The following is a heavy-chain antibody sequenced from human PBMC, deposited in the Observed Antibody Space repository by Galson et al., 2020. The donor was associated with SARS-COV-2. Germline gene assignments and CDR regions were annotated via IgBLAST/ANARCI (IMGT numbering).Heavy chain of an antibody. Sequence: GGSLRLSCAASGFTFSSYWMHWVRQAPGKGLVWVSRINSDGNSSNYADSVKGRFTVSRDNARNTLYLQMNSLRAEDTAVYYCARVDTRLVGYFDYWGQGTLVTVSS. CDR1: GFTFSSYW. CDR2: INSDGNSS. D-gene: IGHD2-2*01. CDR3: ARVDTRLVGYFDY. J-gene: IGHJ4*02. V-gene: IGHV3-74*01.